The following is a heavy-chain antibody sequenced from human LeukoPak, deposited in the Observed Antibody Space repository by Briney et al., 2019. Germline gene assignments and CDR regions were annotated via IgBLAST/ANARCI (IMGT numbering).Heavy chain of an antibody. V-gene: IGHV3-30*01. CDR2: ISYDGSNK. J-gene: IGHJ4*02. CDR1: GFTFSSYA. Sequence: PGRSLRLSCAASGFTFSSYAMHWVRQAPGKGLEWVAVISYDGSNKYYADSVKGRFTISRDNSKNTLYLQMNSLRAEDTAVYYCARDGQSGSRPEYYFDYWGQGTLVTVSS. D-gene: IGHD1-26*01. CDR3: ARDGQSGSRPEYYFDY.